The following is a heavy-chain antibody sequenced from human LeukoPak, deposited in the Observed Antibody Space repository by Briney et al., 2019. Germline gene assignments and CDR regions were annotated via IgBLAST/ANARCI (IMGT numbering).Heavy chain of an antibody. J-gene: IGHJ3*02. D-gene: IGHD3-10*01. V-gene: IGHV4-59*08. Sequence: SETLSLTCTVSGGSISSYYWSWVRQPPGKGLEWIGYIYYSGSTNYNPSLKSRVTISVDTSKNQFSLKLSSVTAADTAVYYCASYGSGLWYAFDIWGQGTMVTVSS. CDR2: IYYSGST. CDR1: GGSISSYY. CDR3: ASYGSGLWYAFDI.